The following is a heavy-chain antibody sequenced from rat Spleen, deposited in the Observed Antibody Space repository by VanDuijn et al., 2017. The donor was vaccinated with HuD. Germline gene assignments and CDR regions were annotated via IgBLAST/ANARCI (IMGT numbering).Heavy chain of an antibody. J-gene: IGHJ4*01. Sequence: EVQLVESGGGLVQPGRSLKLSCAASGFTFSDYAMHWIRQAPAKGLEWVASISPSGGNTFYRDSVKGRFIISRDNAKSTLYLQMDSLRSEDTATYYCGTDYFGGYVMDAWGQGVSVTVSS. V-gene: IGHV5-19*01. CDR3: GTDYFGGYVMDA. CDR1: GFTFSDYA. D-gene: IGHD1-11*01. CDR2: ISPSGGNT.